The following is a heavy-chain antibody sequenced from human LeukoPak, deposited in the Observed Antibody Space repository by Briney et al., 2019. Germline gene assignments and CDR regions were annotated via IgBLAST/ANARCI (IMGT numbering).Heavy chain of an antibody. CDR1: GGSIDSHF. V-gene: IGHV4-59*08. J-gene: IGHJ3*01. CDR3: ARLKVADSESFDL. Sequence: SETLSLTCTVPGGSIDSHFWSWIRQPPGKGLEWIGNIFFSGSTNNNPSLESRLTISQDSSKNQVSLKLASATAADTAIYYCARLKVADSESFDLWGHGTLVTVSS. CDR2: IFFSGST.